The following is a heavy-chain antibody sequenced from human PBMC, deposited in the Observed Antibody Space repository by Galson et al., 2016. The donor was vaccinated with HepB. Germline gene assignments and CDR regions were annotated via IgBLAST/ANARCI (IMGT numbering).Heavy chain of an antibody. CDR2: IAGIGGGI. CDR3: AKYSGWGTRNFDY. Sequence: SLRLSCAASGFTFTFYAMTWARQAPGKGLEWLSSIAGIGGGIYYADSVKGRFAVSRDNSKNTLYLEMNNPRAEDTAVYYCAKYSGWGTRNFDYWGQGTLVTVSS. V-gene: IGHV3-23*01. J-gene: IGHJ4*02. CDR1: GFTFTFYA. D-gene: IGHD3-10*01.